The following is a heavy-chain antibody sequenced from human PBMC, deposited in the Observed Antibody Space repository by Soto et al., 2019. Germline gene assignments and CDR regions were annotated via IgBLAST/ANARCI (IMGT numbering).Heavy chain of an antibody. CDR1: GGSFNTYG. D-gene: IGHD3-16*01. Sequence: ASVKVSCKVSGGSFNTYGIGWGRQAPGQGLEWMGEIIPLLGTPNYAQRFQGRVTITADESTTTAYMELSSLRSEDSAVYYCARLHVPMTHGGGVFDSWGQGTLVTVSS. J-gene: IGHJ4*02. CDR2: IIPLLGTP. V-gene: IGHV1-69*13. CDR3: ARLHVPMTHGGGVFDS.